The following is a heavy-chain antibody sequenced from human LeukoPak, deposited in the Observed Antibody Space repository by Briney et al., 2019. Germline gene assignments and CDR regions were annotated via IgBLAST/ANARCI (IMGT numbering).Heavy chain of an antibody. CDR2: INPNSGGT. V-gene: IGHV1-2*04. D-gene: IGHD3-22*01. CDR3: ARLSSGYYPDY. Sequence: ASVKVSCKASGYTFTGYYMHWVRQAPGQGLEWMGWINPNSGGTNYAQKFQGWVTMTRDPSISTAYMELSRLRSDDTAVYYCARLSSGYYPDYWGQGTLVTVSS. CDR1: GYTFTGYY. J-gene: IGHJ4*02.